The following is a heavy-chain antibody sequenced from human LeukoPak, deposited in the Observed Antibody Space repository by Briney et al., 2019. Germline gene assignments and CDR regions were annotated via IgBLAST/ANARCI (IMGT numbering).Heavy chain of an antibody. CDR2: ISNDGTNK. Sequence: GGSLRLSCAASGFTFSSYGMHWVRQAPGKGLEWVAVISNDGTNKYYGDSVKGRFTISRDNSKNTLYLQLNSLRAEDTAVYYCARDSTYYYDSGSSGPHYFDNWGQGTLVTVSS. D-gene: IGHD3-10*01. CDR1: GFTFSSYG. J-gene: IGHJ4*02. V-gene: IGHV3-30*03. CDR3: ARDSTYYYDSGSSGPHYFDN.